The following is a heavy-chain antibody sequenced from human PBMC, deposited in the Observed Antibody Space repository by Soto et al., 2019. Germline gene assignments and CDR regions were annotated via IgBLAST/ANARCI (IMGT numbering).Heavy chain of an antibody. J-gene: IGHJ2*01. CDR2: ISGGGDAT. CDR3: VKKIAGTTTSGAYWSFDL. D-gene: IGHD1-26*01. Sequence: EVQLLESGGGLVQPGGSLTLSCADSGFTFSEFAMNWVRQAPGKGLEWVSGISGGGDATFYADSVKGRFTISRVQSKNTVYLQMNGLRADDTAVYYCVKKIAGTTTSGAYWSFDLWGRGTLVTVSS. V-gene: IGHV3-23*01. CDR1: GFTFSEFA.